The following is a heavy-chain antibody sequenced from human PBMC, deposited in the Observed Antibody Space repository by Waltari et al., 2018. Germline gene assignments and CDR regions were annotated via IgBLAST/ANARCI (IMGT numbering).Heavy chain of an antibody. CDR2: CRTGSSYI. J-gene: IGHJ5*02. D-gene: IGHD1-7*01. CDR1: GLSFDSYS. V-gene: IGHV3-21*01. CDR3: VRGRIGTTQSGDCFDP. Sequence: VQLVESGGGLVMPGGSLRLSCAGSGLSFDSYSLHWGRQAPGKGLHGNASCRTGSSYIFYVDSVKGPFTISRDNAKNSLSLQINSLRAEDTAMYYCVRGRIGTTQSGDCFDPWGQGTLVTVSS.